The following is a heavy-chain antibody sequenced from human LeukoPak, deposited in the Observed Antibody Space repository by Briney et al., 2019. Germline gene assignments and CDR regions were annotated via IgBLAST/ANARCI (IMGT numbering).Heavy chain of an antibody. D-gene: IGHD6-19*01. V-gene: IGHV1-2*02. CDR3: AKVMGSGQWLVEREDFDI. J-gene: IGHJ3*02. CDR2: INPNSGVT. Sequence: GASVKVSCKASGYTFTGYYIHWVRQAPGQGLEWMGWINPNSGVTDYARKFQGRVTLTRDTSISTAYMELSRLRSDDTAVYYCAKVMGSGQWLVEREDFDIWGQGTMVTVSS. CDR1: GYTFTGYY.